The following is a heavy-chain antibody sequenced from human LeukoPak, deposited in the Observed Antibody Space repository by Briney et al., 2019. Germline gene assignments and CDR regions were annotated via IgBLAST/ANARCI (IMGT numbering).Heavy chain of an antibody. V-gene: IGHV3-23*01. CDR2: ISGNGRSP. J-gene: IGHJ4*02. CDR1: GFTFSSYA. CDR3: ARDLTTVTTY. Sequence: GGSLRLSCAASGFTFSSYAMTWVRQAPGKGLEWVSAISGNGRSPYYADSVKGRFTISRDNAKNTLYLQMDSLRAEDTAVYYCARDLTTVTTYWGQGTLVTVSS. D-gene: IGHD4-17*01.